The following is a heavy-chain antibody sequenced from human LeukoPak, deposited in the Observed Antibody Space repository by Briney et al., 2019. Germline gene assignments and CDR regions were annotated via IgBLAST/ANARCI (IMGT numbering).Heavy chain of an antibody. CDR2: VSGSGDNT. Sequence: PGGSLRLSCAASGFTFSSHAMSWVRQAPGKGLEWVSAVSGSGDNTYYADSVKGRFTISRDNSENTLYLQMNSLRAEDTGVYYCAKAGLWFGELSPNWFDPWGQGTLVTVSS. D-gene: IGHD3-10*01. CDR1: GFTFSSHA. J-gene: IGHJ5*02. V-gene: IGHV3-23*01. CDR3: AKAGLWFGELSPNWFDP.